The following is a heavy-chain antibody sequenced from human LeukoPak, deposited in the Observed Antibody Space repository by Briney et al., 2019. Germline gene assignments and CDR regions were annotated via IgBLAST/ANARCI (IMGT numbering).Heavy chain of an antibody. CDR2: VSSSSDYI. CDR1: GFTFSNYN. V-gene: IGHV3-21*01. Sequence: PGGSLRLSCAASGFTFSNYNMTWVRQAPGKGLEWVSSVSSSSDYIYYADSVKGRFTISRDNAKNSLYLQMNSLRAEDTAVYYCARALPAAMESLDYWGQGTLVTVSS. J-gene: IGHJ4*02. CDR3: ARALPAAMESLDY. D-gene: IGHD2-2*01.